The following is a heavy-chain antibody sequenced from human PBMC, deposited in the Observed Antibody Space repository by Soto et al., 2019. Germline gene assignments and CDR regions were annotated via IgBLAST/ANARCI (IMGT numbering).Heavy chain of an antibody. D-gene: IGHD5-18*01. J-gene: IGHJ4*02. CDR2: ISSSGSTI. Sequence: GGSLRLSCAASGFTFSSYEMNWVRQAPGKVLEWVSYISSSGSTIYYADSVKGRFTISRDNAKNSLYLQMNSLRAEDTAVYYCASHLDTAMVTGVGGYWGQGTLVTVSS. V-gene: IGHV3-48*03. CDR3: ASHLDTAMVTGVGGY. CDR1: GFTFSSYE.